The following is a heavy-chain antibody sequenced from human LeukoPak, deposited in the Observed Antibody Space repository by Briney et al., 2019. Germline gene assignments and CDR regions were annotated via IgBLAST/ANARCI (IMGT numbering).Heavy chain of an antibody. CDR2: ISYDGSNK. CDR1: GFTFSSYA. CDR3: ARGGDIVVVPAALIGWFDP. Sequence: GRSLRLSCAASGFTFSSYAMHWVRQAPGKGLEWVAVISYDGSNKYYADSVKGRFTISRDNSKNTLNLQMNSLRAEDTAVYYCARGGDIVVVPAALIGWFDPWGQGTLVTVSS. D-gene: IGHD2-2*01. J-gene: IGHJ5*02. V-gene: IGHV3-30*04.